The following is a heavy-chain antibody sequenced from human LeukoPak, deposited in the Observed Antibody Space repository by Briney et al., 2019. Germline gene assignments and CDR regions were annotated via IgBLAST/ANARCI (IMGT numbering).Heavy chain of an antibody. D-gene: IGHD3-22*01. V-gene: IGHV4-38-2*02. CDR3: AREGDYYDSSGYYHNAEYFQH. Sequence: ETLSLTCTVSGYSISSGYYWGWIRQPPGKGLEWIGSMYHGGSTYYNPSLRSRVTMSVDTSKNQFSLKLSSVTAADTAVYYCAREGDYYDSSGYYHNAEYFQHWGQGTLVTVSS. J-gene: IGHJ1*01. CDR2: MYHGGST. CDR1: GYSISSGYY.